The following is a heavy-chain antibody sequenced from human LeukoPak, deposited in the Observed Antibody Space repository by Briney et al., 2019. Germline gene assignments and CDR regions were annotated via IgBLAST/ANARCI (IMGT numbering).Heavy chain of an antibody. J-gene: IGHJ2*01. D-gene: IGHD3-10*01. CDR1: GGSIRSGDYY. CDR2: IYSSGST. CDR3: ARRNYYASSWYFDL. V-gene: IGHV4-30-4*08. Sequence: PSETLSLTCTVSGGSIRSGDYYWSWIRQPPGKGLESIGYIYSSGSTYYSPSLKSRIAMSIDTSKNQFSLKLSSVTAADTATYYCARRNYYASSWYFDLWGRGTLVTVSS.